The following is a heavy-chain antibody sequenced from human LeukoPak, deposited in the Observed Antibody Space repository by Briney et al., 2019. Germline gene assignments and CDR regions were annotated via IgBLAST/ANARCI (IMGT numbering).Heavy chain of an antibody. CDR2: INPNSGGT. CDR1: GYTFTGYY. J-gene: IGHJ4*02. D-gene: IGHD6-13*01. V-gene: IGHV1-2*04. Sequence: GASVKVSCKASGYTFTGYYMHWVRQAAGQGLEWMGWINPNSGGTNYAQKFQGWVTMTRDTSISTAYMELSRLRSDDTAVYYCARGDSSSWYYFDYWGQGTLVTVSS. CDR3: ARGDSSSWYYFDY.